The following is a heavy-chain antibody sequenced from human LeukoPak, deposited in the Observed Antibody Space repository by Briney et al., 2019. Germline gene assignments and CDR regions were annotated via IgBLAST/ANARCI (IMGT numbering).Heavy chain of an antibody. Sequence: ASVKVSCKTSGYSFTSHGISWVRQAPGQGLDWMGWISGYNGNTNYAQKFQGRVTMTTDASTRTAHMEVRGLRSDDTAVYYCARGGWTTGMDYWGQGTLVTVSS. CDR1: GYSFTSHG. CDR2: ISGYNGNT. CDR3: ARGGWTTGMDY. D-gene: IGHD1-14*01. V-gene: IGHV1-18*01. J-gene: IGHJ4*02.